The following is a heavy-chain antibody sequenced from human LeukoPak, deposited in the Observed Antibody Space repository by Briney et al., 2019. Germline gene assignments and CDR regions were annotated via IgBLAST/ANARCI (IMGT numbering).Heavy chain of an antibody. Sequence: GGSLRLSCAASGFTFSSYWMHWVRQAPGKGLVWVSRINSDGSSTSYADSVKGRFTISRDNAKNTLYLQMNSLRAEDTAVYYCARDGGITLVRGVIMGDYYYYYMDVWGRGTTVTVSS. V-gene: IGHV3-74*01. J-gene: IGHJ6*03. CDR2: INSDGSST. CDR3: ARDGGITLVRGVIMGDYYYYYMDV. CDR1: GFTFSSYW. D-gene: IGHD3-10*01.